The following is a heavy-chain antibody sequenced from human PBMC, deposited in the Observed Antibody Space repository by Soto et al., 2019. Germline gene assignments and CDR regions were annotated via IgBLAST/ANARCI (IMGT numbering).Heavy chain of an antibody. CDR3: AREHNPTYYYDSSGSDQYYFDY. D-gene: IGHD3-22*01. CDR1: GFTFSSHW. Sequence: GGSLRLSCAASGFTFSSHWMHWVRQAPGKGLVWVSRINSDGSSTSYADSVKGRFTISRDNAKNTLYLQMNSLRAEDTAVYYCAREHNPTYYYDSSGSDQYYFDYWGQGTLVTSPQ. CDR2: INSDGSST. J-gene: IGHJ4*02. V-gene: IGHV3-74*01.